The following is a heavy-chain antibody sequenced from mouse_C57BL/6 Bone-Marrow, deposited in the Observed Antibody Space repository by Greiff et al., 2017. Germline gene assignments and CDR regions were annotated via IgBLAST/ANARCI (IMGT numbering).Heavy chain of an antibody. J-gene: IGHJ3*01. V-gene: IGHV1-59*01. CDR2: IDPSDSYT. CDR1: GYTFTSYW. CDR3: ARGGFAY. Sequence: QVQLQQPGAELVRPGTSVKLSCKASGYTFTSYWMHWVKQRPGQGLEWIGVIDPSDSYTNYNQKFKGKATLTVDTSSSTAYMQLSSLTPEDSAVYYCARGGFAYWGQGTLVTVSA.